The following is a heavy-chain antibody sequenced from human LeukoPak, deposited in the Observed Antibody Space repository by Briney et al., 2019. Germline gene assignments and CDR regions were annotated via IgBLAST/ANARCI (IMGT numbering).Heavy chain of an antibody. CDR3: AKGTGKSTLNWFDP. CDR1: GFTFSSYS. V-gene: IGHV3-43*01. J-gene: IGHJ5*02. D-gene: IGHD1-14*01. Sequence: GGSLRLSCAASGFTFSSYSMNWVRQAPGKGLEWVALISWGGYSTYYADPVKGRFTISRDNSKNSLYLQMNSLRAEDTALYYCAKGTGKSTLNWFDPWGQGTLVTVSS. CDR2: ISWGGYST.